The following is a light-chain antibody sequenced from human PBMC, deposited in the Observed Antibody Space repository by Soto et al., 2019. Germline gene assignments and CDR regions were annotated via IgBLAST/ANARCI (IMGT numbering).Light chain of an antibody. CDR1: QSVSNS. J-gene: IGKJ1*01. CDR2: GAS. V-gene: IGKV3-20*01. Sequence: EIVLTQSPATLSLSPGERATLSCRASQSVSNSIAWYQQKPGQAPSLLIYGASSRATGIPDRFSGSGSGTDFTLTISRLEPEDFAVYYCQQYGSSPKTFGQGTKVDIK. CDR3: QQYGSSPKT.